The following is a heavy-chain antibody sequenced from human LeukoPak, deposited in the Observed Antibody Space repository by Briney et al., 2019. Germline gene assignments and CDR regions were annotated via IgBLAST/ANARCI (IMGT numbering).Heavy chain of an antibody. CDR3: AKDLFPSRIDWFDP. CDR2: IKQDGSEK. V-gene: IGHV3-7*03. D-gene: IGHD2-21*01. J-gene: IGHJ5*02. Sequence: GGSLRLSCAASGFTFSSYWMSWVRQAPGKGLEWVANIKQDGSEKYYVDSVKGRFTTSRDNAKNSLYLQMNSLRAEDTAVYYCAKDLFPSRIDWFDPWGQGTLVTVSS. CDR1: GFTFSSYW.